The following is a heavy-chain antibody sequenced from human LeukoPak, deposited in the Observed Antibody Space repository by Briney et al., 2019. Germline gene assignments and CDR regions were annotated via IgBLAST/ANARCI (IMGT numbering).Heavy chain of an antibody. J-gene: IGHJ5*02. V-gene: IGHV1-46*01. CDR2: INPSGGST. CDR1: GYTFTGYY. Sequence: ASVKVSCKASGYTFTGYYMHWVRQAPGQGLEWMGIINPSGGSTSYAQKFQGRITMTRDTSTSTVYMELSSLRSEDTAVYYCARDDSGGDSSGYKWFDPWGQGTLVTVSS. CDR3: ARDDSGGDSSGYKWFDP. D-gene: IGHD3-22*01.